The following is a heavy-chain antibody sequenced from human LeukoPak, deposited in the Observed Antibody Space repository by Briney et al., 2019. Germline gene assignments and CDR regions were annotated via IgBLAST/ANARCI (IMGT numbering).Heavy chain of an antibody. CDR1: GYTFTGYY. V-gene: IGHV1-46*01. J-gene: IGHJ5*02. CDR2: INPSGGST. D-gene: IGHD6-13*01. Sequence: ASVKVSCKASGYTFTGYYMHWVRQAPGQGLEWMGIINPSGGSTSYAQKFQGRVTMTRDTSTSTVYMELSSLRSEGTAVYYCARVSGSSSWYGWFDPWGQGTLVTVSS. CDR3: ARVSGSSSWYGWFDP.